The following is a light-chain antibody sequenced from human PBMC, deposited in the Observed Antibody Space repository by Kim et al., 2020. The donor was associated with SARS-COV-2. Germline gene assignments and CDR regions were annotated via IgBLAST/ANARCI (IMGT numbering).Light chain of an antibody. J-gene: IGLJ2*01. V-gene: IGLV1-40*01. CDR2: GNS. Sequence: QSVLTQPPSVSGAPGQRVTISCTGSSSNIGAGYDVHWYQQLPGTAPKLLIYGNSNRPSGVPDRFSGSKSGTSASLAITGLQAEDGADYYCQSYDSSLSGSVFGGGTQRTVL. CDR3: QSYDSSLSGSV. CDR1: SSNIGAGYD.